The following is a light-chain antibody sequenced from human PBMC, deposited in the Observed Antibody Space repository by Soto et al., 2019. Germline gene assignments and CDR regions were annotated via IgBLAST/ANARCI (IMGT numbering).Light chain of an antibody. J-gene: IGKJ1*01. CDR1: QSVSSSY. CDR3: QQYGSSPTT. V-gene: IGKV3-20*01. CDR2: GAS. Sequence: GLTQSPGTLCLSQGERATLSCRVSQSVSSSYLAWYQQKPGQAPRLLIYGASSRATGIPDRFSGSGSGTDFTLTISRLEPEDFAVYYCQQYGSSPTTFGQGTKVDIK.